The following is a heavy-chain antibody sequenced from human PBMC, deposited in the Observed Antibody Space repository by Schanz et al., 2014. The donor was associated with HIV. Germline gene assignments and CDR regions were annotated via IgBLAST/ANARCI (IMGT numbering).Heavy chain of an antibody. Sequence: QVQLVQSGTEVQKPGASVKVSCKASGYTFISYGISWVRQAPGQGLEWMGWISAYNGNTGYAQKFQGRVTIIADESTSTAYMELSSLRSADTAVYFCARAAFSSEYYYGMDVWGQGTTVTVSS. J-gene: IGHJ6*02. CDR1: GYTFISYG. D-gene: IGHD3-3*02. CDR2: ISAYNGNT. CDR3: ARAAFSSEYYYGMDV. V-gene: IGHV1-18*01.